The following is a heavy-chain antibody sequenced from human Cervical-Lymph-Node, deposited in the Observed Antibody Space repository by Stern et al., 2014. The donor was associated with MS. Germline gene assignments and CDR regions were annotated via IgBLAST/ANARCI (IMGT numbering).Heavy chain of an antibody. J-gene: IGHJ4*02. D-gene: IGHD6-19*01. CDR3: ARSPPGRGQWLADY. Sequence: QVQLVESGPGLVKPSETLSLTCTVSGGSISSYYWSWIRQPPGKGLEWIGYIYYSGSTNYNPSLKSRVTISVDTSKNQFSLKLSSVTAADTAVYYCARSPPGRGQWLADYWGQGTLVTVSS. V-gene: IGHV4-59*01. CDR1: GGSISSYY. CDR2: IYYSGST.